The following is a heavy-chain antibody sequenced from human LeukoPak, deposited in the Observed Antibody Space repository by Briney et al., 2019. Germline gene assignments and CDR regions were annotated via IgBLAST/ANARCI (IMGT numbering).Heavy chain of an antibody. CDR2: INPNSGGT. V-gene: IGHV1-2*02. J-gene: IGHJ5*02. D-gene: IGHD2-15*01. CDR1: GYTFTGYY. Sequence: ASVKVSCKASGYTFTGYYMHWVRQAPGQALEWMGWINPNSGGTNYAQKFQGRVTMTRDTSISTAYMELSRLRSDDTAVYYCARVGYCSGGSCLNWFDPWGQGTLVTVSS. CDR3: ARVGYCSGGSCLNWFDP.